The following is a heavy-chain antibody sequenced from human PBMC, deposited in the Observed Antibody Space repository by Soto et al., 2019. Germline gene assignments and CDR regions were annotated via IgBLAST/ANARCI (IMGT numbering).Heavy chain of an antibody. D-gene: IGHD2-15*01. V-gene: IGHV3-23*01. Sequence: GESLKISCAASGFTFSSYAMSWVRQAPGKGLEWVSAISGSGGSTYYADSVKGRFTISRDNSKNTLYLQMNSLRAEDTAVYYCAKSRRWPNPHFDYWGQGTLVTVSS. CDR2: ISGSGGST. J-gene: IGHJ4*02. CDR3: AKSRRWPNPHFDY. CDR1: GFTFSSYA.